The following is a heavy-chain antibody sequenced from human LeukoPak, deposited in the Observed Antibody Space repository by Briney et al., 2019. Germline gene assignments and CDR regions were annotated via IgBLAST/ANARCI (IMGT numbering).Heavy chain of an antibody. CDR2: ISTSDTSI. D-gene: IGHD2-21*02. CDR1: GFTFSSYE. V-gene: IGHV3-48*03. Sequence: GGSLRLSCAASGFTFSSYEMNWVRQAPGEGLEWVSYISTSDTSIYYADSVKGRLTISRDNAKNSLYLQMNSLRAEDTAVYYCARERASCGGDCSDYWGQGTLVTVSS. CDR3: ARERASCGGDCSDY. J-gene: IGHJ4*02.